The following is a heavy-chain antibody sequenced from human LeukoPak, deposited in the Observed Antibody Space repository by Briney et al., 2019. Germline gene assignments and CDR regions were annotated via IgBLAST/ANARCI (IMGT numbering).Heavy chain of an antibody. V-gene: IGHV4-4*07. Sequence: PSGTLSLTCTVSGGSITGSHWSWLRQSAGKGLEWIGRIYSSGTTNYNPSLKSRVTMSLDTSKNQFSLRLSSMTAADTAVYYCARGAYSFDYWGQGTLVTVSS. J-gene: IGHJ4*02. CDR1: GGSITGSH. CDR3: ARGAYSFDY. CDR2: IYSSGTT.